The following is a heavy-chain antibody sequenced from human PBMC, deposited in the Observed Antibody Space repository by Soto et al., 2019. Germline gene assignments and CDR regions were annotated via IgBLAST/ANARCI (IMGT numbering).Heavy chain of an antibody. CDR2: MNPNTGNT. D-gene: IGHD5-12*01. V-gene: IGHV1-8*01. CDR3: ARGRLAKLTDF. J-gene: IGHJ4*02. Sequence: ASVKVSCKASGYTFTDYYINWVRQATGQGLEWMGWMNPNTGNTRYAQKFQGRLTMTRDTSISTAFMELSSLRSEDTAVYYCARGRLAKLTDFWGQGTMVTVSS. CDR1: GYTFTDYY.